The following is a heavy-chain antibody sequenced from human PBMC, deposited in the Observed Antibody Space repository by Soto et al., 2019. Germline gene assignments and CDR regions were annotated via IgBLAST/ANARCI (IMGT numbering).Heavy chain of an antibody. J-gene: IGHJ4*02. CDR1: GYTFINYG. V-gene: IGHV1-18*04. CDR2: ISTFNGNT. CDR3: TTENTGTRPTVALDF. Sequence: QVQLVQSGGEVKKPGASVKVSCKTSGYTFINYGITWVRQAPGQGLEWMGWISTFNGNTNYAQKFQVRVTMTRDTSTTTASMELRTLRSDDTAMYYCTTENTGTRPTVALDFWGQGTLVTVSS. D-gene: IGHD6-19*01.